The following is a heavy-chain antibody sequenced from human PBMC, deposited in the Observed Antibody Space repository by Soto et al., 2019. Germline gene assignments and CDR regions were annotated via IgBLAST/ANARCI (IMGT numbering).Heavy chain of an antibody. CDR2: IYYSGST. Sequence: DTLSLTCTVSGGSVSSGSYYWSWIRQPPGKGLEWIGYIYYSGSTNYNPSLKSRVTISVDTSKNQFSLKLSSVTAADTAVYYCARGPYGDYAVYGMDVWGQGTTVTVSS. D-gene: IGHD4-17*01. J-gene: IGHJ6*02. CDR3: ARGPYGDYAVYGMDV. V-gene: IGHV4-61*01. CDR1: GGSVSSGSYY.